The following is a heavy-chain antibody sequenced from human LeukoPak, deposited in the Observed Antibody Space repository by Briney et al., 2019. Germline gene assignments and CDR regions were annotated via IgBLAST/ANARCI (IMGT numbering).Heavy chain of an antibody. Sequence: TGGSLRLSCAASGFTFSSYWMSWVRQAPGKGLEWVANIKQDGSEKYYVDSVKGRFTISRDNAKNSLYLQINSLRAEDTAVYYCARSSYSSSSSVWGQGTMVTVSS. D-gene: IGHD6-6*01. CDR1: GFTFSSYW. J-gene: IGHJ3*01. CDR3: ARSSYSSSSSV. V-gene: IGHV3-7*03. CDR2: IKQDGSEK.